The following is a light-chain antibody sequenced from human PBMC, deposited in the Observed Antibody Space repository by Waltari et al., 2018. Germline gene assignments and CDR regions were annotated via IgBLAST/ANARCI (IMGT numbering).Light chain of an antibody. Sequence: YLEHLERAPKLVVYMNSRRPSGVPDGFSVSASGASASLAIRGLQSDDEADYYCATCDDSLNGVLFGGGTKLTVL. V-gene: IGLV1-44*01. CDR3: ATCDDSLNGVL. J-gene: IGLJ2*01. CDR2: MNS.